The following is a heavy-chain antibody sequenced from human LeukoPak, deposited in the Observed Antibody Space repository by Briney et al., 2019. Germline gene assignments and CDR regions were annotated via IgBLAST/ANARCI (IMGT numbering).Heavy chain of an antibody. J-gene: IGHJ4*02. CDR1: GFTFSSYA. Sequence: GSLRLSCAASGFTFSSYAMSWVRQAPGKGLEWVSAISGSGGSTYYADSVKGRFTISRDNSKNTLYLQMNGLRAEDTAVYYCAKNAQQNIVVVIAIDYWGQGTLVTVSS. D-gene: IGHD2-21*01. CDR3: AKNAQQNIVVVIAIDY. CDR2: ISGSGGST. V-gene: IGHV3-23*01.